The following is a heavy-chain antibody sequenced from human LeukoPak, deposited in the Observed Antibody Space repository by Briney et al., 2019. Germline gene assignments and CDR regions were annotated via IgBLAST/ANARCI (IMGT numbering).Heavy chain of an antibody. CDR2: ISYDGSNK. D-gene: IGHD5-18*01. J-gene: IGHJ4*02. Sequence: GGSLRVSCAASGFSFSSYGMHWVRQAPGKGLEWVVVISYDGSNKYYADSVKGRFTISRDNSKNTLYLQMNSLRAEDTAVYYCAKDRRYGSYESFDYWGQGTLVTVSS. CDR3: AKDRRYGSYESFDY. V-gene: IGHV3-30*18. CDR1: GFSFSSYG.